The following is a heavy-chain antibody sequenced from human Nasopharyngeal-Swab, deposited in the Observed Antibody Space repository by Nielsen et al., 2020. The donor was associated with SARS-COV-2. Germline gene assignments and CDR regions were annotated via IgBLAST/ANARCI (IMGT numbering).Heavy chain of an antibody. CDR2: IKSKTDGGTT. J-gene: IGHJ6*02. Sequence: GGSLRLSCPASGFTFSNAWMSWVRQAPGKRLEWVGPIKSKTDGGTTDYAAPVKGRFTIKRDDSNNTLYLQMNSLKTEDTAVYYCTTDRREPSMDVWGQGTTVTVSS. CDR1: GFTFSNAW. CDR3: TTDRREPSMDV. V-gene: IGHV3-15*01. D-gene: IGHD1-26*01.